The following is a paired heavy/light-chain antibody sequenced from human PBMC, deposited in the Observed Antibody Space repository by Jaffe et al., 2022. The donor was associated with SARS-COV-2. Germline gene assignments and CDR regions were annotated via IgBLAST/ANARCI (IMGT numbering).Heavy chain of an antibody. CDR3: ATDRGGSPFDS. Sequence: QVQLVESGGGVVQPGRSLRLSCAASGITLNTYGMHWVRQAPGKGLEWVAVIWSNGNTKDYADSVQGRFTISRDDSKNTLYLQMNSLRAEDTAIYYCATDRGGSPFDSWGLGTLVTVSS. J-gene: IGHJ4*02. D-gene: IGHD1-26*01. V-gene: IGHV3-33*03. CDR2: IWSNGNTK. CDR1: GITLNTYG.
Light chain of an antibody. J-gene: IGKJ1*01. V-gene: IGKV3-20*01. CDR2: GAS. Sequence: ENVLTQSPGTLSLSPGERATLSCRASQSVSSSYLAWYQQRPGQAPRLLIYGASRRATGIPDRFSGSGSGTDFTLTISRLEPEDFAVYYCQQFRSSPWTFGQGTKVEIK. CDR3: QQFRSSPWT. CDR1: QSVSSSY.